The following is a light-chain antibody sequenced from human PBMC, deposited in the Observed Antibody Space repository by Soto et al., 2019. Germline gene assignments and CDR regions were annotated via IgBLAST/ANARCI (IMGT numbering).Light chain of an antibody. J-gene: IGKJ1*01. V-gene: IGKV3-15*01. CDR2: DAS. Sequence: EIVMTQSPATLSVSPGERATLSCRASQSVSRNVAWYQQKPGQAPRLLIHDASTRATGISVRFSGSRSGTEFTLTISSLQSKDFAVYYCQQYNNWLWTFGQGTKMEIK. CDR1: QSVSRN. CDR3: QQYNNWLWT.